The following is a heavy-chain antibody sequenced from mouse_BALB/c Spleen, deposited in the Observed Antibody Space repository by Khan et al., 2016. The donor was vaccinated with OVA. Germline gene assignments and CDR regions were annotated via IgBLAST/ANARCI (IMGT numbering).Heavy chain of an antibody. CDR3: TRDRSDY. CDR2: INPTSGHT. J-gene: IGHJ2*01. CDR1: GYTFTTYW. Sequence: VQLQESGAELAKPGASVKMSCKTSGYTFTTYWMHWVKQRPGQGLEWIGYINPTSGHTDYNEKFKDKATLSADKSSSTAYMQLSSLTSEDSAVYYWTRDRSDYWGQGTTLTVSS. V-gene: IGHV1-7*01.